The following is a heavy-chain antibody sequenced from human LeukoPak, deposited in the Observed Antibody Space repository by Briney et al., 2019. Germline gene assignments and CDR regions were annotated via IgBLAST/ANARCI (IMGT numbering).Heavy chain of an antibody. D-gene: IGHD5-18*01. Sequence: PSETLSLTCTVSGGSISPYYWNWIRQPPGKGLEWIGYIYYSGSTDYNPSLKSRVTISVDTSTNQFSLKLNSMTAADTAVYYCARGATRGYSYGHFDYWGQGTLVTVSS. CDR2: IYYSGST. V-gene: IGHV4-59*01. J-gene: IGHJ4*02. CDR1: GGSISPYY. CDR3: ARGATRGYSYGHFDY.